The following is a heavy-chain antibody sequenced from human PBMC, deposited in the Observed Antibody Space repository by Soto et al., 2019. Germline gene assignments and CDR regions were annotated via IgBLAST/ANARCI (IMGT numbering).Heavy chain of an antibody. CDR2: VYHTGRT. D-gene: IGHD3-3*01. V-gene: IGHV4-61*01. J-gene: IGHJ4*02. CDR1: GGSFKNGSYS. Sequence: PSETLSLTCTVSGGSFKNGSYSLSWIRQPPGKGLEWIGYVYHTGRTSYNPSLKSRVSISMDTSKNQFSLNLDSVTAADTAVYFCARDFAYFDSWGQGTLVTVSS. CDR3: ARDFAYFDS.